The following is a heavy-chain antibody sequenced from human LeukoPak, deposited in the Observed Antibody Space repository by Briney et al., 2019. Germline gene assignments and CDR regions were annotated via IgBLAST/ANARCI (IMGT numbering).Heavy chain of an antibody. V-gene: IGHV3-30-3*01. CDR1: GFTFSSYA. D-gene: IGHD5-12*01. CDR3: ARDIYSGLLAGYFDY. CDR2: IAYDGSNK. Sequence: PGGSLRLSCAASGFTFSSYAMHWVRQAPGKGLEWVAVIAYDGSNKYYADSVKGRFTISRDNSKNTLYLQMNSLRAGDTAVYYCARDIYSGLLAGYFDYWGQGTLVTVSS. J-gene: IGHJ4*02.